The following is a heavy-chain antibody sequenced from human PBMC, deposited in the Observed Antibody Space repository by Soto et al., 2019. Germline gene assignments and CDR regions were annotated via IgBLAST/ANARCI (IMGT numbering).Heavy chain of an antibody. V-gene: IGHV4-39*01. CDR1: GGSISSSSYY. J-gene: IGHJ6*02. Sequence: QLQLQESGPGLVKPSETLSLTCTVSGGSISSSSYYWGWIRQPPGKGLEWIGSIYYSGSTYYNPSLKSRVTISVDTSKNQFSLKLSSVTAADTAVYYCARQGGSYGDSYYGMDVWGQGTTVTVSS. CDR2: IYYSGST. CDR3: ARQGGSYGDSYYGMDV. D-gene: IGHD3-16*01.